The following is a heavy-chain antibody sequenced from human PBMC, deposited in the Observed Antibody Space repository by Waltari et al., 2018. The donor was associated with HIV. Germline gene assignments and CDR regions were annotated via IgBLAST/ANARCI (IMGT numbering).Heavy chain of an antibody. CDR1: GFTLRSYS. J-gene: IGHJ5*02. V-gene: IGHV3-48*01. Sequence: EVQLVESGGGLVQPGGSLRLSCAASGFTLRSYSMNWVRQAPGKGLDCVSYISSSSSTIYYADSVKGRFTISRDNAKNSLYLQMNSLRAEDTAVYYCARDWDSGSYFWFDPWGQGTLVTVSS. CDR3: ARDWDSGSYFWFDP. D-gene: IGHD1-26*01. CDR2: ISSSSSTI.